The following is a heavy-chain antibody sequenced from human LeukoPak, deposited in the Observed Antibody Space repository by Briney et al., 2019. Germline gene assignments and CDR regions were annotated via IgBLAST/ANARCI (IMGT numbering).Heavy chain of an antibody. V-gene: IGHV4-59*01. CDR3: ARSGLDSRYYFGMDV. J-gene: IGHJ6*02. CDR1: GGSISSYY. D-gene: IGHD5-12*01. Sequence: SETLSLTCTVSGGSISSYYWSWIRQPPGGGLEWIGYIYYSGSTNYNPSLKRRVTISLDTSKSQFSLKLRSVSAADTAVYYCARSGLDSRYYFGMDVWGQGTTVTVSS. CDR2: IYYSGST.